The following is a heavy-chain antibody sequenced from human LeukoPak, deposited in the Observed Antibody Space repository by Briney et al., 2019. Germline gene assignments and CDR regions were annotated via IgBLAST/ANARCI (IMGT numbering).Heavy chain of an antibody. CDR2: IIPIFGTA. J-gene: IGHJ4*02. CDR3: ASSPFPYYYDSSGYYDYFDY. D-gene: IGHD3-22*01. CDR1: GGTFSSYA. Sequence: SVKVSCKASGGTFSSYAISWVRQAPGQGLEWMGGIIPIFGTANYAQKFQGRVTITADESTSTAYMELSSLRSEDTAVYYCASSPFPYYYDSSGYYDYFDYWGQGTLVTVSS. V-gene: IGHV1-69*01.